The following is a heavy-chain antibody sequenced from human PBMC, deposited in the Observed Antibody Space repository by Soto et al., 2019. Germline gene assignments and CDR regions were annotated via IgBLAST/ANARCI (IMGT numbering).Heavy chain of an antibody. CDR1: GYIIKNYW. D-gene: IGHD3-16*01. J-gene: IGHJ4*02. CDR3: FRGGVTSRTFDY. CDR2: IFPDDSDT. V-gene: IGHV5-51*01. Sequence: XESLTISGKASGYIIKNYWIGWVRQMPGQGLEWMGIIFPDDSDTRYSPSLQGHVTISVDKSISTAYVQWSSLKASDSAIYYCFRGGVTSRTFDYWGQGTLVTVSS.